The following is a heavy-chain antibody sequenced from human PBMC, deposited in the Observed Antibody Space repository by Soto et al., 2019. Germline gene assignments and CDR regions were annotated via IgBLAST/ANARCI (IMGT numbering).Heavy chain of an antibody. CDR3: TTCHSLLDGYFCARTNHYGIEV. CDR2: IKSKTDGGTT. J-gene: IGHJ6*02. D-gene: IGHD5-12*01. V-gene: IGHV3-15*01. Sequence: GGSLRLSCAASGFTFSNAWMSWVRQAPGKGLEWVGRIKSKTDGGTTDYAAPVKGRFTISRDDSKNTPYLQMNSLKTEDTAVYYCTTCHSLLDGYFCARTNHYGIEVYRQRSTVTVSS. CDR1: GFTFSNAW.